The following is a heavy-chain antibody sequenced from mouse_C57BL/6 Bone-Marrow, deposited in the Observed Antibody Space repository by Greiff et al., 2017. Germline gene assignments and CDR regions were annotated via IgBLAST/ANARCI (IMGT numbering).Heavy chain of an antibody. Sequence: EVQLQQSGAELVRPGASVKLSCTASGFNIKDDYMYWVQQSPEQGLEWIGWIDPENGDTEYASKFQGKATITADTSSNTAYLQLSSLTSEDTAVYYCTTFYDYEDYWGQGTTLTVSS. CDR1: GFNIKDDY. CDR3: TTFYDYEDY. CDR2: IDPENGDT. V-gene: IGHV14-4*01. J-gene: IGHJ2*01. D-gene: IGHD2-4*01.